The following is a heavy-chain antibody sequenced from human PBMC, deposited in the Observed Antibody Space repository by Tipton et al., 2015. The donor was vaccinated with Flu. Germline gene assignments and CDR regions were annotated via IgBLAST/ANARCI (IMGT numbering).Heavy chain of an antibody. CDR2: IRPSGST. Sequence: TLPLTCAVYGGSFSEYNWGWVRQSPGTGLEWIGEIRPSGSTNYSPSLKSRVTMSEDTSKNQFSLRLNSVTAADTAVYYCARLPRYSSGWGRYFDLWGRGTLVTVSS. CDR1: GGSFSEYN. V-gene: IGHV4-34*01. J-gene: IGHJ2*01. D-gene: IGHD6-19*01. CDR3: ARLPRYSSGWGRYFDL.